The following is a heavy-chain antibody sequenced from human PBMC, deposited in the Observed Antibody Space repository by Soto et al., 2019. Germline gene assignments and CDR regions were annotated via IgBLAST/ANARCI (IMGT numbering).Heavy chain of an antibody. CDR3: ARVGYYYGSGSYYTTEYYYYGMDV. CDR2: ISAYNGNT. CDR1: GYTFTSYG. D-gene: IGHD3-10*01. Sequence: QVQLVQSGAEVKKPGASVKVSCKASGYTFTSYGISWVRQAPGQGLEWMGWISAYNGNTNYAQKLQGRVTMTTDTSTSTDYMELRSLRSDDTAVYYCARVGYYYGSGSYYTTEYYYYGMDVWGQGTTVTVSS. V-gene: IGHV1-18*01. J-gene: IGHJ6*02.